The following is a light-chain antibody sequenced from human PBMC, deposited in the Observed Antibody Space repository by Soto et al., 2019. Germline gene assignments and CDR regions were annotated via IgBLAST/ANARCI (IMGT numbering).Light chain of an antibody. CDR2: GAS. Sequence: IVLTQSPGTLSLSPWERATLSCRASQSVSSSYLAWYQQKPGQAPRLLIYGASSRATGIPDRFSGSGSGTDFTLTISRLEPEDFAVYYCQQRSSWPRWTFGQGTKVDIK. J-gene: IGKJ1*01. V-gene: IGKV3D-20*02. CDR1: QSVSSSY. CDR3: QQRSSWPRWT.